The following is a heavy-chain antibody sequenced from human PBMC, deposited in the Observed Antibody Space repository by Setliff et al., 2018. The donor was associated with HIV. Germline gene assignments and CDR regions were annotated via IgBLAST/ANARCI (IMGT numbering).Heavy chain of an antibody. CDR2: IIPIFGTA. V-gene: IGHV1-69*05. Sequence: SVKVSCKASGGTFSSYAISWVRQAPGQGLEWMGGIIPIFGTANYAQKFQGRVTITTDESTSTGYMELRSLRSEDTAVYYCARESGVAAGAFDSWGQGTLVTVSS. CDR1: GGTFSSYA. J-gene: IGHJ4*02. CDR3: ARESGVAAGAFDS. D-gene: IGHD6-13*01.